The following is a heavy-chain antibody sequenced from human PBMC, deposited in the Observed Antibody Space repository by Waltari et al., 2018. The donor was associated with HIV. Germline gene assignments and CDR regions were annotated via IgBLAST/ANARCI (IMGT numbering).Heavy chain of an antibody. CDR3: ARGFYDYVWGSYRYAPFDY. CDR1: GGSFSGYY. V-gene: IGHV4-34*01. D-gene: IGHD3-16*02. Sequence: QVQLQQWGAGLLKPSETLSLTCAVYGGSFSGYYWSWIRQPPGKGLEWIGEINHSGSTNYNPSLKSRVTISVDTSKNQFSLKLSSVTAADTAVYYCARGFYDYVWGSYRYAPFDYWGQGTLVTVSS. CDR2: INHSGST. J-gene: IGHJ4*02.